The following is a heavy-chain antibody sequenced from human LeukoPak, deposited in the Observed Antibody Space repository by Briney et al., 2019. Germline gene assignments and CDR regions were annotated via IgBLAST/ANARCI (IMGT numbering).Heavy chain of an antibody. CDR3: AKDQSDYAGYYFDY. Sequence: PGRSLRLSCAASGFTFSSYAMHWVRQAPGKGLEWVSIISYDGSNKFYADSVKGRFTISRDNSKNALFLQMDSLRAEDTAVYYCAKDQSDYAGYYFDYWGQGTLVTVSS. CDR1: GFTFSSYA. V-gene: IGHV3-30*18. D-gene: IGHD4-17*01. CDR2: ISYDGSNK. J-gene: IGHJ4*02.